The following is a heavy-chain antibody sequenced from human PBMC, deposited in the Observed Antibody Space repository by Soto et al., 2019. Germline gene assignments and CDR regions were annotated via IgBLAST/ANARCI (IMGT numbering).Heavy chain of an antibody. D-gene: IGHD3-3*01. CDR1: GGSVSSGAFY. CDR2: IHYTGGT. Sequence: QVQLQESGPGLVKPSETLSLTCTVSGGSVSSGAFYWSWIRQHPGKGLEWIGYIHYTGGTYYNLYLKSRITMSLDASRSQFSLRLTSVTAAETAVYYCARDGAVTIDFPTYLYYFFHMDVWGRGTTVTVSS. V-gene: IGHV4-31*03. J-gene: IGHJ6*03. CDR3: ARDGAVTIDFPTYLYYFFHMDV.